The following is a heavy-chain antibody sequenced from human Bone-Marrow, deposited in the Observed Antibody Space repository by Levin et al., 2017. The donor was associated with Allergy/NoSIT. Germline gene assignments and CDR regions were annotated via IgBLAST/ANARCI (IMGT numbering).Heavy chain of an antibody. CDR2: ISAGGNYI. CDR3: ASWAMYHYDRSAFDYFYYAMDV. D-gene: IGHD3-22*01. V-gene: IGHV3-21*01. CDR1: GILFSSYD. Sequence: GGSPRLSCAASGILFSSYDMNWVRQAPGKGLEWVSSISAGGNYIYYADSVKGRFTISRDNAKNSLFLQMNSLRAEDTAVYYCASWAMYHYDRSAFDYFYYAMDVWGQGTTVTVSS. J-gene: IGHJ6*02.